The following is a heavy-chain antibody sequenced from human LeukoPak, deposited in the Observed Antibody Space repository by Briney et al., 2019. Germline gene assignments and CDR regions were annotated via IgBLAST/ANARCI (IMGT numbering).Heavy chain of an antibody. CDR2: ISAYNGNT. J-gene: IGHJ5*02. V-gene: IGHV1-18*01. Sequence: GASVKVSCRASGYTFTSYGISWVRQAPGQGLEWMGWISAYNGNTNYAQKLQGRVTMTTDTSTSTAYMELGSLRSDDTAVYYCARVSGLIAVAYNWFDPWGQGTLVTVSS. CDR3: ARVSGLIAVAYNWFDP. D-gene: IGHD6-19*01. CDR1: GYTFTSYG.